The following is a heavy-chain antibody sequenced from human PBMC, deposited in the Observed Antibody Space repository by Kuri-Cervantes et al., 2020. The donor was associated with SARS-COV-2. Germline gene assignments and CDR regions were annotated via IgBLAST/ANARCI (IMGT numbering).Heavy chain of an antibody. CDR1: GYTFTGYY. D-gene: IGHD4-23*01. CDR3: VREVGYGGSSGLDITYFDC. CDR2: INPNSGGT. Sequence: ASVKVSCKASGYTFTGYYMHWVRQAPGQGLEWMGGINPNSGGTNYAQKFQGRVTMTRDTSISTAYMEMTSLTLEDTAVYFCVREVGYGGSSGLDITYFDCWGQGTLVTVSS. J-gene: IGHJ4*02. V-gene: IGHV1-2*02.